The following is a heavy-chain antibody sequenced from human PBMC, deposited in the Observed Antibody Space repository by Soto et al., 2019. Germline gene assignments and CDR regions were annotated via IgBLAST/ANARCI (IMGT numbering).Heavy chain of an antibody. D-gene: IGHD1-7*01. V-gene: IGHV3-33*08. CDR2: IGSDGSNE. Sequence: SLRLSCAASGFTFSSYSMNWVRQAPGKGLEWVAIIGSDGSNEEYADSVKGRFTISRDNSKNTLYLQMNTLGAEDTAVYYCARDGIGGTVFRGYLDYWGRGTVVTVSS. J-gene: IGHJ4*02. CDR1: GFTFSSYS. CDR3: ARDGIGGTVFRGYLDY.